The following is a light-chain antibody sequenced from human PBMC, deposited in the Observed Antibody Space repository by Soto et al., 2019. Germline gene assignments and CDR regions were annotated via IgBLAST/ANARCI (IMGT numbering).Light chain of an antibody. V-gene: IGKV3-20*01. Sequence: EIVLTQSPGTLSLSPGERATLFCRASQSVSSGYLAWYQQKAGQAPRLLIYDASSRATGIPSRFSGSGSGTDFTLTINSLQAEDFATYYCQQTRSYPSTFGGGTKVDIK. CDR3: QQTRSYPST. CDR1: QSVSSGY. CDR2: DAS. J-gene: IGKJ4*01.